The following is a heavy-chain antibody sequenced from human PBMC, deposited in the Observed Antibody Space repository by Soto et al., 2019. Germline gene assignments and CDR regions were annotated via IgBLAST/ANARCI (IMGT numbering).Heavy chain of an antibody. V-gene: IGHV1-18*04. J-gene: IGHJ6*02. CDR2: ISAYNGKT. Sequence: GTSVKVSCKASGYTFTSYGISWVRQAPGQVLEWMGWISAYNGKTNYAQKLQGRVTMTTDTSTSTAYMERRSLRSDDTAVYYCARDTLGSYYYYGMDVWGQGTTVTVSS. CDR3: ARDTLGSYYYYGMDV. D-gene: IGHD1-26*01. CDR1: GYTFTSYG.